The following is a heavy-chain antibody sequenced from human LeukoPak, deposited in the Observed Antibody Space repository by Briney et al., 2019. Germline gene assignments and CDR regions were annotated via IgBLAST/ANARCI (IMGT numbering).Heavy chain of an antibody. CDR2: INGNGGGT. CDR1: GFIFSNHA. CDR3: ARVIIVGATGI. J-gene: IGHJ3*02. Sequence: GGSLRLSCSASGFIFSNHAMHWVRQAPGKGLEYVSAINGNGGGTYNADSVKGRFTISRDNSKNTLYLQMNSLRAEDTAVYYCARVIIVGATGIWGQGTMVTVSS. V-gene: IGHV3-64*04. D-gene: IGHD1-26*01.